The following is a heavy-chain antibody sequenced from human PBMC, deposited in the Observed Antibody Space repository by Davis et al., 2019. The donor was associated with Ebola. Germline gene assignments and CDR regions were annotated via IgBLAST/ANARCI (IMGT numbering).Heavy chain of an antibody. CDR2: INPNSGGT. J-gene: IGHJ4*02. D-gene: IGHD4-17*01. CDR3: ARVGTVTTTFDY. Sequence: ASVKVSCKASAYTFTGYYMHWVRQAPGQGLEGMGWINPNSGGTNYAQKFQGWVTMTRDTTISTAYMELSRLRSDDTAVYYCARVGTVTTTFDYWGQGTLVTVSS. CDR1: AYTFTGYY. V-gene: IGHV1-2*04.